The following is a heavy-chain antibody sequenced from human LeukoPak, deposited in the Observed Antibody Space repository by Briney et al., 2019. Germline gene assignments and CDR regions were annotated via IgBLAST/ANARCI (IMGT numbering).Heavy chain of an antibody. CDR2: INHSGST. CDR3: ARRLVRGVIVGYYYYGMDV. CDR1: GGSFSGYY. J-gene: IGHJ6*02. Sequence: PSETLSLTCAVYGGSFSGYYWSWIRQPPGKGLEWIGEINHSGSTNYNPSLKSRVTISVDTSKNQFSLKLSSVTAADTAVYYCARRLVRGVIVGYYYYGMDVWGQGTTVTVSS. D-gene: IGHD3-10*01. V-gene: IGHV4-34*01.